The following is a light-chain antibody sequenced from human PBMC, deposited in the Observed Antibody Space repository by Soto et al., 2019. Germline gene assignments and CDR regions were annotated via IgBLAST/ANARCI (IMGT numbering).Light chain of an antibody. CDR3: SSFTSSGTYV. J-gene: IGLJ1*01. CDR1: SSDIGAYEA. V-gene: IGLV2-14*01. Sequence: QSALTQPASVSGSPGQSITISCTGTSSDIGAYEAVSWYQQHPGKAPKLILYDVSNRPSGISNRFSGSKSGNTTSLTISGLQAEDEADYYCSSFTSSGTYVFGAGTKLTVL. CDR2: DVS.